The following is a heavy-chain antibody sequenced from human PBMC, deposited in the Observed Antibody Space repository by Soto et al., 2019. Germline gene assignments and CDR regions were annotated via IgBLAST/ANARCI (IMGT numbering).Heavy chain of an antibody. CDR3: ARDGGAARRYYYYGMDV. CDR2: IIPIFGTA. Sequence: QVQLVQSGAEVKKPGSSVKVSCKASGGTFSSYAISWVRQAPGQGLEWMGGIIPIFGTANYAQKFQGRVTITADESTSTAYMELRSLRSEDTAVYYCARDGGAARRYYYYGMDVWGQGTTVTVSS. D-gene: IGHD6-6*01. CDR1: GGTFSSYA. J-gene: IGHJ6*02. V-gene: IGHV1-69*01.